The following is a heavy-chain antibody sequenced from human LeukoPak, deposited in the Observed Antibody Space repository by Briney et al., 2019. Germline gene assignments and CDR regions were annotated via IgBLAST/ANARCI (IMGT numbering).Heavy chain of an antibody. J-gene: IGHJ4*02. V-gene: IGHV3-7*01. Sequence: PGGSLRLSCAASGFTFSSYWMSWVRQAPGKGLEWVANIKQDGSEKYYADSVKGRFTISRDNSKNTLYLQMNSLRAEDTAVYYCARGEYYYDSSGYYAFDYWGQGTLVTVSS. CDR1: GFTFSSYW. CDR2: IKQDGSEK. CDR3: ARGEYYYDSSGYYAFDY. D-gene: IGHD3-22*01.